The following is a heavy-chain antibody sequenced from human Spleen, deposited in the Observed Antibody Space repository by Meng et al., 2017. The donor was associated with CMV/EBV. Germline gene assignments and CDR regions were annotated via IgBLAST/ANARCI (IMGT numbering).Heavy chain of an antibody. CDR3: ARERGGDGYNPTDY. Sequence: GGSLRLSCAASAFTFDDYAMHWVRQAPGKGLEWVSGISWNSGDLGYADSVKGRFTISRDNAKNSLYLQMNSLRAEDTAVYYCARERGGDGYNPTDYWGQGTLVTSPQ. J-gene: IGHJ4*02. CDR1: AFTFDDYA. D-gene: IGHD5-24*01. CDR2: ISWNSGDL. V-gene: IGHV3-9*01.